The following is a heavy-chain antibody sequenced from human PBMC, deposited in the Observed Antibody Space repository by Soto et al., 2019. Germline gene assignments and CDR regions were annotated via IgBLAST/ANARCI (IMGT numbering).Heavy chain of an antibody. J-gene: IGHJ4*02. CDR2: ISAYNGDT. D-gene: IGHD1-26*01. V-gene: IGHV1-18*04. CDR1: GYTFNTYG. Sequence: GASVKVSCKASGYTFNTYGVSWVRQALGQGLEWMGRISAYNGDTNYAQKLQGRLTMTTDTSTRTAYMELRSLRSDDTAVYYCASHPVSGSLHFDSWGQGTLVTVSS. CDR3: ASHPVSGSLHFDS.